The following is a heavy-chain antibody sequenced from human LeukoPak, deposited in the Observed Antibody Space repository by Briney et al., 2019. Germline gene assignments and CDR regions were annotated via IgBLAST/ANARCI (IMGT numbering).Heavy chain of an antibody. CDR1: GGSISSGGYY. J-gene: IGHJ3*02. CDR2: IYHSGST. Sequence: PSQTLSLTCTVSGGSISSGGYYWSWIRQPPGKGLEWIGYIYHSGSTYYNPSLKSRVTISVDRSKNQFSLKLSSVTAADTAVYYCASYDIQKRLAFDIWGQGTMVTVSS. V-gene: IGHV4-30-2*01. CDR3: ASYDIQKRLAFDI. D-gene: IGHD3-9*01.